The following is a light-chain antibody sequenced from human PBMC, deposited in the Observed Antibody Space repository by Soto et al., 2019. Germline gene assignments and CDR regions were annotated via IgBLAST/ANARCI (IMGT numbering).Light chain of an antibody. CDR3: SSYTSSSTLV. CDR2: DVN. V-gene: IGLV2-14*01. J-gene: IGLJ2*01. Sequence: QSALTQPASVSGSPGQSITISCTGTRSDVGGYNYVSWYQQHPGKAPKLMIYDVNNRPSGVSNRFSGSKSGNTASLTISELQAEDEAGYYCSSYTSSSTLVFGGGAKLTVL. CDR1: RSDVGGYNY.